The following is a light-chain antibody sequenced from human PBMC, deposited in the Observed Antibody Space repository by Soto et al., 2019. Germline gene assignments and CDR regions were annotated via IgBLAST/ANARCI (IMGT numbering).Light chain of an antibody. Sequence: QSALTQPASVSGSPGQSITISCTGTSSDVGGYNYVSWYQQHPGKAPKLMIYDVSNRTSGVSNRFSGSKSGNTASLTISGLQAEDEAEYYSSSYTSSSALVVFGGGTKLTVL. V-gene: IGLV2-14*01. CDR2: DVS. J-gene: IGLJ2*01. CDR1: SSDVGGYNY. CDR3: SSYTSSSALVV.